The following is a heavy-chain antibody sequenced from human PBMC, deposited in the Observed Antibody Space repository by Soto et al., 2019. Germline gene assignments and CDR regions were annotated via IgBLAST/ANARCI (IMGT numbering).Heavy chain of an antibody. CDR1: GGSLSDYF. Sequence: TETLSLTCVVSGGSLSDYFWSWIRQPPGMALEWIGEINHLGSINYNPSLKSRVTMSVDTSKNQFSLTLNSVTAADTAIYYCARGGISHWAYFYYMDVWDRGTTVTGSS. J-gene: IGHJ6*03. D-gene: IGHD2-21*01. V-gene: IGHV4-34*01. CDR3: ARGGISHWAYFYYMDV. CDR2: INHLGSI.